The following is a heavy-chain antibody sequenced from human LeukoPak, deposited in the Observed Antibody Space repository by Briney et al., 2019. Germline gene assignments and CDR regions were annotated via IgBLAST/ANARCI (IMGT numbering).Heavy chain of an antibody. V-gene: IGHV3-23*01. CDR2: ISGSGGST. CDR1: GFTFSDYY. CDR3: AKDRLGAMMYFDF. D-gene: IGHD1-26*01. Sequence: GGSLRLSCAASGFTFSDYYMSWVRQAPGKGLEWVSAISGSGGSTYYADSVKGRVTISRDSSKNTLYLQVNSLRVEDTAVYYCAKDRLGAMMYFDFWGQGTLVTVSS. J-gene: IGHJ4*02.